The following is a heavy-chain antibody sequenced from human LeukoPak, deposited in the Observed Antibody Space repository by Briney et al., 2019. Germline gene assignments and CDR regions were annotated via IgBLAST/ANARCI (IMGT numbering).Heavy chain of an antibody. CDR2: IYYSGST. Sequence: TLSLTCTVSSGSISSGDYYWSWIRQPPGKGLEWIGYIYYSGSTYYNLSLKSRVTISVDTSKNQFSLKLSSVTAADTAVYYCARVATVTTWSNYYYYYMDVWGKGTTVTVSS. CDR1: SGSISSGDYY. V-gene: IGHV4-30-4*08. CDR3: ARVATVTTWSNYYYYYMDV. J-gene: IGHJ6*03. D-gene: IGHD4-11*01.